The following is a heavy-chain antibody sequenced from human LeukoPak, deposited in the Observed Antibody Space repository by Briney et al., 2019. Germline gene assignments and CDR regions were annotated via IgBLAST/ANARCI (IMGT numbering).Heavy chain of an antibody. CDR2: IYYSGST. V-gene: IGHV4-39*01. CDR1: GGSISSSSYY. D-gene: IGHD2-2*01. Sequence: SETLSLTCTVSGGSISSSSYYWGWIRQPPGKGLEWIGSIYYSGSTYYNPSLKSRVTISVDTSKNQFSLKLSSVTAADTAVYYCARGRYCSSTSCSQRRYYYYGMDVWGQGTTVTVSS. J-gene: IGHJ6*02. CDR3: ARGRYCSSTSCSQRRYYYYGMDV.